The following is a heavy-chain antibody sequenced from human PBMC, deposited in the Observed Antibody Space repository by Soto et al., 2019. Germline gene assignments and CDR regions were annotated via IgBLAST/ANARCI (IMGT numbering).Heavy chain of an antibody. CDR3: AADPYCGGDCYFDY. D-gene: IGHD2-21*02. CDR2: IVVGSGNT. Sequence: QMQLLQSGPEVKKPGTSVKVSCKASGFTFFTSAVQWVRQARGQGLEWIGWIVVGSGNTNYAQKFQERVTITRDMSTNTAYMELTSLRSEDTAVYYCAADPYCGGDCYFDYWGQGIMVTVSS. CDR1: GFTFFTSA. J-gene: IGHJ4*02. V-gene: IGHV1-58*01.